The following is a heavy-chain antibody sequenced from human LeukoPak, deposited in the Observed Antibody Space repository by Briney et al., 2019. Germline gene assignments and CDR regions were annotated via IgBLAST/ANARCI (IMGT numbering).Heavy chain of an antibody. V-gene: IGHV4-61*08. D-gene: IGHD6-19*01. CDR1: GGSISSGGYY. J-gene: IGHJ5*02. CDR3: ARCVAVAAWFDP. CDR2: IYYSGST. Sequence: SQTLSLTCTVSGGSISSGGYYWYWIRQPPGKGLEWIGYIYYSGSTKYNPSLKSRVTISVDTSKTQFSLRLSSVTAADTAVYYCARCVAVAAWFDPWGQGTLVTVSS.